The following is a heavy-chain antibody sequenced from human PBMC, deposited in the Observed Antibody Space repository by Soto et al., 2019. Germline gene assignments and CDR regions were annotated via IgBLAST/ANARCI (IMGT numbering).Heavy chain of an antibody. D-gene: IGHD3-3*01. CDR1: GYTFTSYA. CDR2: MNPNSGNK. Sequence: ASVKVSCKASGYTFTSYAINWVRQSTGQGLEWMGWMNPNSGNKGYAQKFQGRVTMTRNTSISTAYMELSSLRSEDTAVYYCARALYDFWSGYYPYYYYGMDVWGQGTTVTVSS. V-gene: IGHV1-8*01. J-gene: IGHJ6*02. CDR3: ARALYDFWSGYYPYYYYGMDV.